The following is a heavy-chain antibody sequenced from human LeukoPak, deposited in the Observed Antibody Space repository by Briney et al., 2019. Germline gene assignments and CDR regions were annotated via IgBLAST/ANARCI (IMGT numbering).Heavy chain of an antibody. CDR2: ISWDGSKI. J-gene: IGHJ4*02. CDR3: ARDVKASYGSGSYGDY. D-gene: IGHD3-10*01. CDR1: GFTFDDYT. Sequence: GGSLRLSCAASGFTFDDYTLHWVRQAPDKGLEWVSLISWDGSKIDYADSVKGRFTISRDNSKNTLYLQMNSLRAEDTAVYYCARDVKASYGSGSYGDYWGQGTLVTVSS. V-gene: IGHV3-43*01.